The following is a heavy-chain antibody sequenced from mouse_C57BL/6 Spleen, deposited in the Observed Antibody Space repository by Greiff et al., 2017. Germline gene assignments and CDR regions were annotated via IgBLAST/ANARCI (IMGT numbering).Heavy chain of an antibody. J-gene: IGHJ1*03. Sequence: QVQLQQPGAELVRPGSSVKLSCKASGYTFTSYWMHWVKQRPLQGLEWIGTIDPSDSETHYNQKFKDKATLAVDKSSSTAYMQLSSLTSEDSAVYYCARGLLNWYFDVWGTGTTVTVSS. CDR1: GYTFTSYW. V-gene: IGHV1-52*01. D-gene: IGHD2-3*01. CDR3: ARGLLNWYFDV. CDR2: IDPSDSET.